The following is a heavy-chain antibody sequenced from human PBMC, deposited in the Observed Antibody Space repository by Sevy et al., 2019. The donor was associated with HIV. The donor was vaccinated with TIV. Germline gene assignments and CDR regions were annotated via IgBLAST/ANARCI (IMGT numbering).Heavy chain of an antibody. CDR1: GYTFTGYY. CDR3: AWASNLDYYGSGCYYNY. CDR2: INPNSGGT. J-gene: IGHJ4*02. D-gene: IGHD3-10*01. Sequence: ASVKVSCKASGYTFTGYYMHWVRQAPGQGLEWMGRINPNSGGTNYAQKFQGRVTMTRDTSISTAYMELSRLRSDDTAVYYCAWASNLDYYGSGCYYNYWGQGTLVTVSS. V-gene: IGHV1-2*06.